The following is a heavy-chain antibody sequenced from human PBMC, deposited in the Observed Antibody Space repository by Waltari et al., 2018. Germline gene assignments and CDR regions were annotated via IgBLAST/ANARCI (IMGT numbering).Heavy chain of an antibody. J-gene: IGHJ4*02. CDR1: IGSFSDYY. CDR2: INHNGNT. Sequence: QVQLQQWGAGLLKPSETLSLTCAVYIGSFSDYYWTWIRQPPGKGLEWIGEINHNGNTTDSPSLKSRVTSSVDTSKNQFSLNLIAVTAADTAVYYCARVGGAANSWGQGTLVTVSS. D-gene: IGHD1-26*01. CDR3: ARVGGAANS. V-gene: IGHV4-34*01.